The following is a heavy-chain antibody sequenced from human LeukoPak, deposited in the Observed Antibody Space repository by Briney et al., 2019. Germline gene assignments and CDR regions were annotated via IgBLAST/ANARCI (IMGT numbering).Heavy chain of an antibody. J-gene: IGHJ5*02. CDR1: GGSISNNNYL. D-gene: IGHD2-2*03. CDR2: IYYSGST. V-gene: IGHV4-39*07. Sequence: SETLSLTCTVSGGSISNNNYLWGWIRQPPGKGLEWIGNIYYSGSTYYSPSLKSRVTISVDTSKNQFSLKLSSVTAADTAVYYCARLLRVGYCSTTTCNWFDPWGQGTLVTVSS. CDR3: ARLLRVGYCSTTTCNWFDP.